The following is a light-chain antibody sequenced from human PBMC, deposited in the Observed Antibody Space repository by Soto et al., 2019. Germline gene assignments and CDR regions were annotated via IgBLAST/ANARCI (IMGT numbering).Light chain of an antibody. J-gene: IGLJ1*01. CDR3: SSYTHPNTLI. Sequence: QSALAQPACVSGSPGQSITISCTGSSGEIGGYDFVSWYQQHLGKAPKLMILEVSNRPSEVSNRFYGSKSGNTASLTISGHQAEDEAHYYCSSYTHPNTLIFGPGTKLTLL. V-gene: IGLV2-14*01. CDR2: EVS. CDR1: SGEIGGYDF.